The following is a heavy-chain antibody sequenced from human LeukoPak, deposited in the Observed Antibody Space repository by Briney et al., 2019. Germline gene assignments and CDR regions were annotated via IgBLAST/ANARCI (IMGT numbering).Heavy chain of an antibody. J-gene: IGHJ5*02. CDR3: ARELYGFWSGYYNWFDP. CDR2: INSDGSST. D-gene: IGHD3-3*01. Sequence: GGSLRLSCAASGFTFSSYWMHWVRQAPGKGLVWVSRINSDGSSTSYADSVKGRFTISRDNAKNTLYLQMNSLRAEDTAVYYCARELYGFWSGYYNWFDPWGQGTLVTVSS. CDR1: GFTFSSYW. V-gene: IGHV3-74*01.